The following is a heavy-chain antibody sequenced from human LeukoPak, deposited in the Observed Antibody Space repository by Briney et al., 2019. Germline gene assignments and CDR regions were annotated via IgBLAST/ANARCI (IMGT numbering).Heavy chain of an antibody. Sequence: PGGSLRLSCAASGFTVSSNYMSWVRQAPGKGLEWVSVIYSGGSTYYADSVKGRFTISRDNSKNTLYLQMNSLRAEDTAVYYCARGLKSSSGWYTESRGVDVWGQGTTVTVSS. J-gene: IGHJ6*02. CDR2: IYSGGST. D-gene: IGHD6-19*01. CDR3: ARGLKSSSGWYTESRGVDV. CDR1: GFTVSSNY. V-gene: IGHV3-66*01.